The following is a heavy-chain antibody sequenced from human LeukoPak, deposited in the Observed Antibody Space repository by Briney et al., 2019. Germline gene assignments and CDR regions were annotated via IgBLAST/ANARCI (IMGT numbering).Heavy chain of an antibody. V-gene: IGHV4-34*01. J-gene: IGHJ6*03. CDR2: INHSGST. CDR1: GGSFSGYY. D-gene: IGHD2-2*01. CDR3: ARGRKPPIVVVPAAYPNYYYYYYMDV. Sequence: SETLSLTCAVYGGSFSGYYWSWIRQPPGKGLEWIGEINHSGSTNYNPSLKSRVTISVDTSKNQFSLKLSSVTAADTAVYYCARGRKPPIVVVPAAYPNYYYYYYMDVWGKGTTVTVSS.